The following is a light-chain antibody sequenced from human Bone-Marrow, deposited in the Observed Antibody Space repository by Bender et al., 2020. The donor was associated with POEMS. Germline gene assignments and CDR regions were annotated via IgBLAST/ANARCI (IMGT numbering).Light chain of an antibody. CDR1: TCENGFYNY. V-gene: IGLV2-14*03. CDR3: CSYAGTSNNLL. CDR2: DVD. Sequence: QSALTQPASLSGSPGQSITIFCSGITCENGFYNYVSWYQQHPGKAPKFLISDVDHRPSGVSNRFSSSKSVNTASLTISGLQAEDEADYYCCSYAGTSNNLLFGGGTKLTVL. J-gene: IGLJ2*01.